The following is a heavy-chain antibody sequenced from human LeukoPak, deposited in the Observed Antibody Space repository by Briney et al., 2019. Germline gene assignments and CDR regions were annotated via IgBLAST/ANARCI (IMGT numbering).Heavy chain of an antibody. V-gene: IGHV3-23*01. CDR3: AKWYCDILTGYYDLDY. CDR2: ISGSGGST. Sequence: GGSLRLSCAASGFTFSSYAMSWVRQAPGKGLEWVSAISGSGGSTYYADSVKGRFTISRDNSKNTLYLQMNSLRAEDTAVYYCAKWYCDILTGYYDLDYWGQGTLVTVSS. CDR1: GFTFSSYA. D-gene: IGHD3-9*01. J-gene: IGHJ4*02.